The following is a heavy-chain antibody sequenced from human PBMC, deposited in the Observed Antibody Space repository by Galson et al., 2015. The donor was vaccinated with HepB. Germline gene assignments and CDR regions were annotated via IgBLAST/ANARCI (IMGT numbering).Heavy chain of an antibody. CDR2: IIPIFGTA. CDR3: ARAQGRGYYYYGMDV. V-gene: IGHV1-69*13. CDR1: GGTFSSYA. D-gene: IGHD3-10*01. J-gene: IGHJ6*02. Sequence: SVKVSCKASGGTFSSYAISWVRQAPGQGLEWMGEIIPIFGTANYAQKFQGRVTITADESTSTAYMELSSLRSEDTAVYYCARAQGRGYYYYGMDVWGQGTTVTVSS.